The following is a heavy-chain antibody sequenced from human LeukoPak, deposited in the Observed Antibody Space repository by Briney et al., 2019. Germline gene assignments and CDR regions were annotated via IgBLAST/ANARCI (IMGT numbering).Heavy chain of an antibody. J-gene: IGHJ6*03. V-gene: IGHV1-24*01. CDR2: FDPEDGET. CDR1: GYTLTELS. Sequence: ASVKVSCKVSGYTLTELSMHWVRQAPGKGLEWMGGFDPEDGETIYAQKFQGRVTMTEDTSTDTAYMELRSLRSDDTAVYYCARNNPLGYYYYYYYMDVWGKGTTVTVSS. CDR3: ARNNPLGYYYYYYYMDV. D-gene: IGHD1/OR15-1a*01.